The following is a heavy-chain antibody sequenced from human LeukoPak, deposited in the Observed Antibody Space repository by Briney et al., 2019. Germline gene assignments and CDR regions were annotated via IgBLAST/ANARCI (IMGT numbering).Heavy chain of an antibody. Sequence: PGGSLRLSCAASGFTFSDYSMNWIRQAPGKGLEWVSYISSGGNTIYYADSVKGRFTISRDNAKNSLYLQMNSLRAEDTAVYYCASEAYYHDSSGYYFPGGFDYWGQGTLVTVSS. CDR1: GFTFSDYS. D-gene: IGHD3-22*01. CDR3: ASEAYYHDSSGYYFPGGFDY. CDR2: ISSGGNTI. V-gene: IGHV3-11*01. J-gene: IGHJ4*02.